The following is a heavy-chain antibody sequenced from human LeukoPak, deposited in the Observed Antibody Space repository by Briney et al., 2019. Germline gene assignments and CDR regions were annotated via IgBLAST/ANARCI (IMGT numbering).Heavy chain of an antibody. CDR1: GYSFTNYW. CDR2: IKEDGSDK. V-gene: IGHV3-7*03. D-gene: IGHD6-19*01. J-gene: IGHJ4*02. CDR3: ARNSGWFRFDY. Sequence: GESLKISCKGSGYSFTNYWMDWVRQSPGKGLEWVANIKEDGSDKYYVDSVKGRLTISRDNAKNSLYLQMNSLRAEDTAVYYCARNSGWFRFDYWGQGTLVTVSS.